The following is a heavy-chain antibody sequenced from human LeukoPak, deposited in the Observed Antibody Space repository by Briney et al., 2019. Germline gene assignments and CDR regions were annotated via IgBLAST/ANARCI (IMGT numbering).Heavy chain of an antibody. CDR3: ARVPRGVGSNWFDP. Sequence: ASVKVSCKASGYTFTSYGISWVRQAPGQGLEWMGWISAYNGNTNYAQKLQGRVTMTTDTSTSTAYMELRSLRSDDTAMYYCARVPRGVGSNWFDPWGQGTLVTVSS. D-gene: IGHD3-10*01. CDR2: ISAYNGNT. V-gene: IGHV1-18*01. J-gene: IGHJ5*02. CDR1: GYTFTSYG.